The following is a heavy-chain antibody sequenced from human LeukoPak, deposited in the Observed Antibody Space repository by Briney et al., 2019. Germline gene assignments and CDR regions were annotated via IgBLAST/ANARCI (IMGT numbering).Heavy chain of an antibody. CDR1: GFTFSSYG. CDR3: AKDHAHYYGSGNYFDY. Sequence: GGSLRLSCAASGFTFSSYGMHWVRQAPGKGLEWVAVISYDGSNKYYADSVKGRFTISRDNSKNTLYLQMNSLRAEDTAVYYCAKDHAHYYGSGNYFDYWGQGTLVTVSS. J-gene: IGHJ4*02. D-gene: IGHD3-10*01. CDR2: ISYDGSNK. V-gene: IGHV3-30*18.